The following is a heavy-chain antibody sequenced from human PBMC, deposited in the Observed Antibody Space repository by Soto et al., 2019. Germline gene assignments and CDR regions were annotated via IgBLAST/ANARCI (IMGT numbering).Heavy chain of an antibody. V-gene: IGHV1-2*02. J-gene: IGHJ3*01. D-gene: IGHD3-22*01. CDR3: ARDRRFYDSGSYDLANDAFDV. CDR2: INPNSGGT. CDR1: GYTFTGYH. Sequence: QVQLVQSGAEVKKPGASVKVSCKASGYTFTGYHMHWVRQAPGQGLEWMGWINPNSGGTNYAQKFQGRVTMTRDTSISTAYMEVSRLRSDDTAVYYCARDRRFYDSGSYDLANDAFDVWGQGTMVTVSS.